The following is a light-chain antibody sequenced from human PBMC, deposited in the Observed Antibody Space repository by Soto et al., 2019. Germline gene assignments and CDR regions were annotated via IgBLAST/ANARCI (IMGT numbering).Light chain of an antibody. J-gene: IGLJ1*01. CDR1: TSDVGGYNY. V-gene: IGLV2-8*01. CDR2: EVS. CDR3: SSYAGSEGV. Sequence: QSGVTQPPAASGSPGQSVTISCTGTTSDVGGYNYVSWYQQHPGKAPKLMIYEVSKRPSGVPDRFSGSKSGNTASLTVSGLQAEDEADYYCSSYAGSEGVFGTGTKVTVL.